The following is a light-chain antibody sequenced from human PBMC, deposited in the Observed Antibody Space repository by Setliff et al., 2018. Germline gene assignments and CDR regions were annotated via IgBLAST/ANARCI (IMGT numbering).Light chain of an antibody. CDR3: NAYASDTTDV. Sequence: QSALTQPASVSGSPGQSITISCSGTSSDVGSYDLVSWYQQHPGKAPKLIIYGVSDRPSGVSSRFSGSKSGYTAYLTISGLQTEDEAEYYCNAYASDTTDVFGSGTKVTVL. CDR2: GVS. V-gene: IGLV2-14*03. CDR1: SSDVGSYDL. J-gene: IGLJ1*01.